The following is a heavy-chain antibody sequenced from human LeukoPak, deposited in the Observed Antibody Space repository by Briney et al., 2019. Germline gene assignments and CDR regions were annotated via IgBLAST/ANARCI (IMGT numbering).Heavy chain of an antibody. J-gene: IGHJ5*02. CDR2: IYYSGST. Sequence: PSETLSLTCTVSGGSISSSSYYWGWIRQPPGKGLEWIGSIYYSGSTYYNPSLKSRVTISVDTSKNQFSLKLSSVTAADTAVYYCARVPGSSWTNWFDPWGQGTLVTVSS. CDR1: GGSISSSSYY. D-gene: IGHD6-13*01. V-gene: IGHV4-39*07. CDR3: ARVPGSSWTNWFDP.